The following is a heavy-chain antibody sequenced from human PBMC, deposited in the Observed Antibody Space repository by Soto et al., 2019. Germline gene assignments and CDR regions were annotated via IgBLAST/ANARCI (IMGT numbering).Heavy chain of an antibody. D-gene: IGHD2-15*01. CDR3: ARQGSGSYYFDY. Sequence: GGSLRLSCPASAFTFSDYYIHWIRRAPGKGLEWISYISGNGEVIQYAASARGRFTISRDNSKNTLYLQMGSLRAEDMAVYYCARQGSGSYYFDYWGQGTLVTVSS. CDR2: ISGNGEVI. J-gene: IGHJ4*02. CDR1: AFTFSDYY. V-gene: IGHV3-64*02.